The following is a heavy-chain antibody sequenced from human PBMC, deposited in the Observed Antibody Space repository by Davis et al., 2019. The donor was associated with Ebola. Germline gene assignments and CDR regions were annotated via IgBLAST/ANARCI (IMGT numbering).Heavy chain of an antibody. J-gene: IGHJ4*02. V-gene: IGHV3-7*01. CDR3: ARGLRCDY. D-gene: IGHD4-17*01. CDR1: GFTFRSYW. Sequence: GGSLRLSCAASGFTFRSYWMSWVRQAPGKGLEWVANIKQDGREKYYVDSVKGRFTISRDNAKNSLYLQMNSLRAEDTAVYYCARGLRCDYWGQGTLVTVSS. CDR2: IKQDGREK.